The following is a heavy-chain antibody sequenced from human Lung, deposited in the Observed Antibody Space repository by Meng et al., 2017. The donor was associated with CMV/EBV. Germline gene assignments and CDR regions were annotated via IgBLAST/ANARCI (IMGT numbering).Heavy chain of an antibody. D-gene: IGHD2-8*01. J-gene: IGHJ5*02. CDR2: INSGGTTT. Sequence: FSGLGMDRGRQSPGKGLVWVARINSGGTTTTYADSVKGRFTISRDNAKNTLYLQMNNLRGEDTAVYYCARDVMGWFDPWGQGALXTVSS. CDR3: ARDVMGWFDP. V-gene: IGHV3-74*01. CDR1: FSGLG.